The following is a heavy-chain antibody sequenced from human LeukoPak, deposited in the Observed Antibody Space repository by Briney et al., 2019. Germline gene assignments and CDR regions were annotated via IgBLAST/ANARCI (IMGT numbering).Heavy chain of an antibody. CDR1: GGSISSSSYY. D-gene: IGHD3-22*01. J-gene: IGHJ4*02. CDR2: IYYSGST. Sequence: SETLSLTCTVSGGSISSSSYYWGWIRQPPGKGLEWIGSIYYSGSTYYNPSLKSRVTISVDTSKNQFSLKLSFVTAADTAVCYCARDGRGYHPFDYWGQGTLVTVSS. CDR3: ARDGRGYHPFDY. V-gene: IGHV4-39*07.